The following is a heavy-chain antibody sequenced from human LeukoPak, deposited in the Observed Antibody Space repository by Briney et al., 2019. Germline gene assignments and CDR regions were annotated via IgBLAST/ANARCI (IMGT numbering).Heavy chain of an antibody. CDR2: INPTGGST. D-gene: IGHD5-12*01. J-gene: IGHJ6*03. CDR3: ARTLGYSGYDSLAADYYYYMDV. V-gene: IGHV1-46*01. Sequence: GASVKVSCKASGYTFTSYGISWVRQSPGQGLEWMGLINPTGGSTGYAQKFQGRVTMTRDMSTSTDYMELSSLRSEDTAVYYCARTLGYSGYDSLAADYYYYMDVWGKGTTVTISS. CDR1: GYTFTSYG.